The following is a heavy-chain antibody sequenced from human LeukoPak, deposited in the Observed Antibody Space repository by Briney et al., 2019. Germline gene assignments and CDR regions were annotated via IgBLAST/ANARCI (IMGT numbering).Heavy chain of an antibody. CDR1: GASMSNHY. V-gene: IGHV4-59*11. CDR2: IYDSETT. Sequence: SETLSLTCTVSGASMSNHYWSWIRQPPGKGLEWIGYIYDSETTNYNPSLKSRVTMSVDTSKSQFSLRVSSVTAADTALYYCATRPAGTTWYGVFDYWSRGTLVTVSS. J-gene: IGHJ4*02. CDR3: ATRPAGTTWYGVFDY. D-gene: IGHD6-13*01.